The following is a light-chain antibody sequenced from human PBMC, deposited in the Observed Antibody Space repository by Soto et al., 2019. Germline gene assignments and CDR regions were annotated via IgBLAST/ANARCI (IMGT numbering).Light chain of an antibody. Sequence: DIQMTQSPSSLSASVGDRVTITCRASENIARYLNWCQQRPGKAPELLISAASSLQSGVPSRFSGGGSGTDFTLTISSLQPEDFATYYCQQSYSNPRTFGQGTKVEIK. J-gene: IGKJ1*01. CDR2: AAS. CDR1: ENIARY. V-gene: IGKV1-39*01. CDR3: QQSYSNPRT.